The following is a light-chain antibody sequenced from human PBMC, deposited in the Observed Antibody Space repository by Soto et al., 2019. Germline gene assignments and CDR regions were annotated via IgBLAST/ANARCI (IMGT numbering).Light chain of an antibody. CDR1: SSDVGRYNF. CDR3: QSYDTSLSGWVI. V-gene: IGLV2-8*01. J-gene: IGLJ2*01. CDR2: EVD. Sequence: QSALTQPPSASGSPGQSVTFSCTGTSSDVGRYNFVSWYQQHPGKAPKLIIYEVDKRPSGVPDRFSGSKSGSTASLTVSGLQAEDEADYYCQSYDTSLSGWVIFGGGTKLTVL.